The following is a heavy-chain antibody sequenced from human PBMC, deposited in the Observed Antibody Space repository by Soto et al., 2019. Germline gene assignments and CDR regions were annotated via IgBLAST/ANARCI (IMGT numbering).Heavy chain of an antibody. V-gene: IGHV4-31*03. CDR1: GGYISNGGYF. Sequence: QVQLQESGPGLVKPSQTLSLTCSVSGGYISNGGYFWSWIRHHPGKGLEWIGYIYYSGSAFYTPSLKSRLTISVDTSKNHFYLKLNSVTAADTAVYYCARGSFEKYDSSGLYVGAFDVWGRGTMVTVSS. J-gene: IGHJ3*01. D-gene: IGHD3-22*01. CDR2: IYYSGSA. CDR3: ARGSFEKYDSSGLYVGAFDV.